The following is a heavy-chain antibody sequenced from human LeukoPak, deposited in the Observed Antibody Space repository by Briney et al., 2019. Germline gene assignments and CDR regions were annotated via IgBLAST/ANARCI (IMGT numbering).Heavy chain of an antibody. CDR2: IYYSGST. CDR3: ARVVVTGLYYHYYMDV. Sequence: SETLSLTCTVSGGSISSYYWSWIRQPPGKGLEWIGYIYYSGSTNYNPSLKSRVTISVDTSKNQFSLKLSSVTAADTAVYYCARVVVTGLYYHYYMDVWGKGTTVTVSS. D-gene: IGHD4-23*01. V-gene: IGHV4-59*01. J-gene: IGHJ6*03. CDR1: GGSISSYY.